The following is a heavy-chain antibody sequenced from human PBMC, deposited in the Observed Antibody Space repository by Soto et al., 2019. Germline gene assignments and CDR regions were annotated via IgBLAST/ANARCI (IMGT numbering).Heavy chain of an antibody. CDR3: AKAEIVYYYGMDV. CDR2: ISGSGGST. V-gene: IGHV3-23*01. Sequence: GGSLRLSCAASGFTFSSYAMSWVRQAPGKGLEWVSAISGSGGSTYYADSVKGRFTISRGNSKNTLYLQMNSLRAEDTAVYYCAKAEIVYYYGMDVWGQGATVTVYS. D-gene: IGHD2-15*01. J-gene: IGHJ6*02. CDR1: GFTFSSYA.